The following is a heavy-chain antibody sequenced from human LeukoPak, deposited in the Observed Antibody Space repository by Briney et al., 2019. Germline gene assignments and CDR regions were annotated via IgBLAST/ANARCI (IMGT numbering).Heavy chain of an antibody. Sequence: SVKVSCKASGGTFSSYAISWVRQAPGQGLEWMGGIIPIFGTANYAQKFQGRVTITADESTSTAYMELSSLRSEDTAVYYCASSDDYYGSGSYWGGYCFDYWGQGTLVTVSS. J-gene: IGHJ4*02. CDR3: ASSDDYYGSGSYWGGYCFDY. CDR2: IIPIFGTA. D-gene: IGHD3-10*01. CDR1: GGTFSSYA. V-gene: IGHV1-69*13.